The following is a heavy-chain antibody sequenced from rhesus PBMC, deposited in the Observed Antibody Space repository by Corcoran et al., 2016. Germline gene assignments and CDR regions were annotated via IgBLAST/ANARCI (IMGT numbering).Heavy chain of an antibody. Sequence: QVQLVESGPGLVKPSETLSLTCAVSGGSISGYYWNWIRQPPGKGLGGSGYIGGRRGTTDSNPSLKSPVTISTDTSRNQLSLRLSSVTAADTAVYYCARYSRPYGSRGLDSWGQGVVVTVSS. V-gene: IGHV4S5*01. CDR1: GGSISGYY. D-gene: IGHD4-29*01. CDR2: IGGRRGTT. J-gene: IGHJ6*01. CDR3: ARYSRPYGSRGLDS.